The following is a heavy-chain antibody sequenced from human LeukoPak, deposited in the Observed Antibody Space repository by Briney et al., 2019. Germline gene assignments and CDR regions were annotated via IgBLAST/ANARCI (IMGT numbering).Heavy chain of an antibody. D-gene: IGHD6-13*01. CDR3: ARQPLAAGLYYYYYGMDV. CDR1: GFTFSSYA. Sequence: PGGSLRLSCAASGFTFSSYAMHWVRQAPGKGLEWGAVISYDGSNKYYADSVKGRFTISRDNSKNTLYLQMNSLRAEDTAVYYCARQPLAAGLYYYYYGMDVWGQGTTVTVSS. J-gene: IGHJ6*02. V-gene: IGHV3-30*04. CDR2: ISYDGSNK.